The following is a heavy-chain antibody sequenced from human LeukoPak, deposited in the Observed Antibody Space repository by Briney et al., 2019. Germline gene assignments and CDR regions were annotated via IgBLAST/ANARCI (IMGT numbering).Heavy chain of an antibody. CDR2: IGPHSTFT. D-gene: IGHD2/OR15-2a*01. V-gene: IGHV1-2*02. Sequence: ASVKVSCMSSGFTFTDHYIHWVRQGPGQGLEWMGYIGPHSTFTSSPQEFQGRVTMTRDASMSTAYMELTRLTSADTAVYYCVREGEGPLSKDFDYWGQGTLVTVSS. CDR3: VREGEGPLSKDFDY. J-gene: IGHJ4*02. CDR1: GFTFTDHY.